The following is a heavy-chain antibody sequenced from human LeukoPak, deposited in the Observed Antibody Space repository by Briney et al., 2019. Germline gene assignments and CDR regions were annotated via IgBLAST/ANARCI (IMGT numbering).Heavy chain of an antibody. CDR3: ARRGFCSGGTCLTFDL. V-gene: IGHV4-59*08. D-gene: IGHD2-15*01. Sequence: SDPLSLTCTVSGGPISSSYWSWIRQPPGKGLEWIGYIYYSGTTNYNPSLKSRLTISVDTSKNQFSLKLSSVTAADTAVYYCARRGFCSGGTCLTFDLWGQGTLVTVSS. J-gene: IGHJ4*02. CDR2: IYYSGTT. CDR1: GGPISSSY.